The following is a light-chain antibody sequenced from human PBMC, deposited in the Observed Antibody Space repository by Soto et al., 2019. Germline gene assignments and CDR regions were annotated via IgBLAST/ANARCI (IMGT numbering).Light chain of an antibody. CDR2: DAS. CDR3: QQDNSYSRT. CDR1: QGNGSW. J-gene: IGKJ1*01. Sequence: PVPRLPSSLSASVGVRVSFPCRASQGNGSWLAWYQQKPGKAPKLLNYDASSLESGGPSRFSGRGSGTEFTLTISSLQPDDFATYYCQQDNSYSRTFGQGTKVDI. V-gene: IGKV1-5*01.